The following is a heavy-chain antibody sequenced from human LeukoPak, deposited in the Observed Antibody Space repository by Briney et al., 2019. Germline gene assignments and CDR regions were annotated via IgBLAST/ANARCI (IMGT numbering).Heavy chain of an antibody. CDR2: INPNSGGT. D-gene: IGHD4-17*01. CDR3: ARDHHGDYVVSFDP. CDR1: GYTFTGYY. Sequence: GASVKVSYKASGYTFTGYYMHWVRQAPGQGLEWMGWINPNSGGTNYAQKFQGRVTVTTDTSISTAYMELSSLRSDDTAVYYCARDHHGDYVVSFDPWGQGTLVTVSS. V-gene: IGHV1-2*02. J-gene: IGHJ5*02.